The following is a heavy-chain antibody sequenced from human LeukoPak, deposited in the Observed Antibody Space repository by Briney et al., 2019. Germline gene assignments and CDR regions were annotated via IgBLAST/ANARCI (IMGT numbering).Heavy chain of an antibody. J-gene: IGHJ4*02. CDR2: ISSSGSTI. D-gene: IGHD3-10*01. CDR3: ARDLITMVRGIDY. V-gene: IGHV3-48*03. CDR1: GFTFSSYE. Sequence: PGGSLRLSCAASGFTFSSYEMHWVRQAPGKGLEWVSYISSSGSTIYYADPVKGRFTISRDNAKNSLYLQMNSLRAEDTAVYYCARDLITMVRGIDYWGQGTLVTVSS.